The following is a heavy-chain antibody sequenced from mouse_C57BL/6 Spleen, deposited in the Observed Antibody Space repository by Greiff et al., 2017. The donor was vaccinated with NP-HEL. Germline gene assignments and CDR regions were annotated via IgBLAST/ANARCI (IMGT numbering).Heavy chain of an antibody. CDR1: GYTFTSYW. Sequence: QVQLQQPGAELVKPGASVKLSCKASGYTFTSYWMHWVKQRPGQGLEWIGMIHPNSGSTNYNEKFKSKATLTVDKSSSTAYMQLSSLTSEDSAVYYCARNYKAWYFDVWGTGTTVTVSS. CDR3: ARNYKAWYFDV. V-gene: IGHV1-64*01. CDR2: IHPNSGST. J-gene: IGHJ1*03. D-gene: IGHD2-12*01.